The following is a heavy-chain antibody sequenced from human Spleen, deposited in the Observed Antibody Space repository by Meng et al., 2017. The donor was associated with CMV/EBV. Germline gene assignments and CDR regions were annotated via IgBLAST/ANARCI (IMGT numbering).Heavy chain of an antibody. CDR3: ASLWELEGY. J-gene: IGHJ4*02. Sequence: GESLKISCAASGFTFSTYSMNWVRQAPGKGLEWVSSISSSSSYIYYADSVKGRFTISRDNSKNTLYLQMNSLRAEDTAIYYCASLWELEGYWGQGTLVTVSS. V-gene: IGHV3-21*01. CDR2: ISSSSSYI. D-gene: IGHD3-10*01. CDR1: GFTFSTYS.